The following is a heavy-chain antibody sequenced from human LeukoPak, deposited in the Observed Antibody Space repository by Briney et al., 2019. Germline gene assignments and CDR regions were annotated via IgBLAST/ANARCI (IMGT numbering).Heavy chain of an antibody. Sequence: GGSLRLSCAASGFTVSSNYMSWVRQAPGKGLEWVSVIYSGGSTYYADSVKGRFTISRDNSKNTLYLQMNSLRVEDTAVYYCAKSEGSSSWIYFGYWGQGTLVTVSS. V-gene: IGHV3-53*05. D-gene: IGHD6-13*01. J-gene: IGHJ4*02. CDR2: IYSGGST. CDR3: AKSEGSSSWIYFGY. CDR1: GFTVSSNY.